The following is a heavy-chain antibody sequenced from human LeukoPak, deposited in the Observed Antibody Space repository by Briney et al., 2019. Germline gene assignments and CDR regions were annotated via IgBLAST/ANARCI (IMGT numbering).Heavy chain of an antibody. CDR3: ARTRAPSNGRVLYYMDV. Sequence: GGSLRLSCAASGFTFSSYSMNWVRQAPGKGLEWVASIISISSHIYHADSVKGRFTISRDNAKNSLYLQMNSLRAEDTAVYYCARTRAPSNGRVLYYMDVWGKGTTVTVSS. CDR1: GFTFSSYS. J-gene: IGHJ6*03. V-gene: IGHV3-21*01. CDR2: IISISSHI. D-gene: IGHD2-2*01.